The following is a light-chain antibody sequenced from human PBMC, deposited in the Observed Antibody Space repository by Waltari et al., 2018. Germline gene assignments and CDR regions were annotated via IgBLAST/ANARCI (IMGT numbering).Light chain of an antibody. CDR2: LAS. Sequence: DIQRSQSPCTLPASVVDRVTISCRASQVVGTWLAWSQQKPGEAPKLLIYLASSIEGGVPSRFSGSGSWTEFTLTISSLQPDDFATYSCQQYSSFSTFGQGTKV. V-gene: IGKV1-5*03. CDR3: QQYSSFST. CDR1: QVVGTW. J-gene: IGKJ2*01.